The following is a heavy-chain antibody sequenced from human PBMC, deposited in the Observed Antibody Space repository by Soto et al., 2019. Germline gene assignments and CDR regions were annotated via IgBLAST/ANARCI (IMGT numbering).Heavy chain of an antibody. V-gene: IGHV3-15*01. J-gene: IGHJ5*02. CDR3: CVVKRLDQYSTSGYWFDP. CDR1: EFALSDFN. CDR2: IKSKADGETK. D-gene: IGHD2-15*01. Sequence: PGGSLRLSCAASEFALSDFNMGWVRQAPGKGLEWVGRIKSKADGETKDYGAPVRGRFTISRDDAKDTLYLQMNSLRIEDTAVYYCCVVKRLDQYSTSGYWFDPWGPGTLVTVSS.